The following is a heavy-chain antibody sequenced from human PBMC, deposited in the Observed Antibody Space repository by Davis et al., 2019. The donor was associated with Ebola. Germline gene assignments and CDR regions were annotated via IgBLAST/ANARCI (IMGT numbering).Heavy chain of an antibody. D-gene: IGHD5-12*01. J-gene: IGHJ5*02. Sequence: HSQTLSLTCAISGDSVSSGGWNWIRQSPSRGLEWLGRTYYYNSKWYSDYAASVRGRITINADTSGNKFYLHLNSVTPEDTAVYYCTRGWLRGWFDPWGQGTQVIVSS. CDR1: GDSVSSGG. V-gene: IGHV6-1*01. CDR3: TRGWLRGWFDP. CDR2: TYYYNSKWYS.